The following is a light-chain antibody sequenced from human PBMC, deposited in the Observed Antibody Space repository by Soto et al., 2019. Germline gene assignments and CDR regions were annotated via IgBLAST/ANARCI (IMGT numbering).Light chain of an antibody. V-gene: IGKV1-27*01. CDR1: QAIGAH. Sequence: DIQVTQSPSSLSASLGDRVTITGRANQAIGAHLHWFQQQPGKVPKLLIYAASALQAGGPPRFSGSGSGTYFTLTISSLQPEDIATYYCQKYNSAPLTFGGGTKVEI. J-gene: IGKJ4*01. CDR2: AAS. CDR3: QKYNSAPLT.